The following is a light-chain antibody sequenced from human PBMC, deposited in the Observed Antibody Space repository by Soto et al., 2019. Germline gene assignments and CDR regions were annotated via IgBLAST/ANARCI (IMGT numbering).Light chain of an antibody. CDR2: EVS. V-gene: IGLV2-14*01. J-gene: IGLJ1*01. CDR1: SSDVGTYNY. Sequence: QSVLTQPASVSGSPGQSITISCTGTSSDVGTYNYVSWYQQHPGKAPKLMIYEVSNRPSGISNHFSGSKSGNTASLTISGLQAEDEADYYCSSYRSSSTLDYVFGTGTKVTVL. CDR3: SSYRSSSTLDYV.